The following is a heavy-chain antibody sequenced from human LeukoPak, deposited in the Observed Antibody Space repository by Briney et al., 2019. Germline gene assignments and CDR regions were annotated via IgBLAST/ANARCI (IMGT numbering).Heavy chain of an antibody. CDR3: ASRYCTGTNGYAFGI. V-gene: IGHV3-21*01. Sequence: GGSLSLSCAASGFTFSSYSMNWVRQAPGKGLEWVSAISSSSDYIFYADSVQGRFTSSRANAVNSLFLQMNSLRAEDTAVYYCASRYCTGTNGYAFGIWGQGTLVTVSS. CDR1: GFTFSSYS. CDR2: ISSSSDYI. J-gene: IGHJ3*02. D-gene: IGHD2-8*02.